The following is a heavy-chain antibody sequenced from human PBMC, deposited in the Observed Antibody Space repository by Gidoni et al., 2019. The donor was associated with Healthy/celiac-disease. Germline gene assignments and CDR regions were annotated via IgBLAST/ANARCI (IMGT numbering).Heavy chain of an antibody. CDR3: ARITSESGVPARDAFDI. CDR2: IFSNDEK. Sequence: QVTLKESGPVLVKPTETLTLTCTVSGFSLSNARMSVSWIRQPPGKALECLENIFSNDEKSYSTSLKSRLTISKDTSKSQVVLTMTNMDPVDTATYYCARITSESGVPARDAFDIWGQGTMVTVSS. J-gene: IGHJ3*02. V-gene: IGHV2-26*01. D-gene: IGHD2-2*01. CDR1: GFSLSNARMS.